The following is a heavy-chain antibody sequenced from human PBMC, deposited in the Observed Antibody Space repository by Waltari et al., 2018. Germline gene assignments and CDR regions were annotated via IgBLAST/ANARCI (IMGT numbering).Heavy chain of an antibody. J-gene: IGHJ3*02. V-gene: IGHV1-69*01. Sequence: QVQLVQSGAEVKKPGSSVKVSCKTSGGTFSSYAISWVRQAPGQGLEWMGGIIPTFGTANYAQKCQGRVTITADESTSTAYMELSILRSEDTAVYYCARAAGYDFCSGYARASFDIWGQGTMVTVSS. D-gene: IGHD3-3*01. CDR1: GGTFSSYA. CDR3: ARAAGYDFCSGYARASFDI. CDR2: IIPTFGTA.